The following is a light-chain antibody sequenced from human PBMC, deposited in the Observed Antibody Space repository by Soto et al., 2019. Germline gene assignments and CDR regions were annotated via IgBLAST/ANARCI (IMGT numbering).Light chain of an antibody. V-gene: IGKV3-20*01. CDR1: HSVSSSY. Sequence: EIVLTQSPGTLSLSPGERATLSCRASHSVSSSYFSWYQQKPGQAPRLLIYGASSRATDSPDRFSGSGSGTYFTLTISRLETEDVAVYYCQQYGTSLITFGGGTKVEIK. CDR2: GAS. J-gene: IGKJ4*01. CDR3: QQYGTSLIT.